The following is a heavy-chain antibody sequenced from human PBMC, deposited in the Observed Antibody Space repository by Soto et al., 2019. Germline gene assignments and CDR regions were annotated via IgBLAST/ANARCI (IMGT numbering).Heavy chain of an antibody. CDR1: GGSISTYY. D-gene: IGHD3-10*01. CDR2: IYYTGNT. V-gene: IGHV4-59*13. CDR3: ARAQSVEFHTWFYS. J-gene: IGHJ5*01. Sequence: PSETLSLTCTVTGGSISTYYWSWIRQPPGKGLEWIGHIYYTGNTNYNPSLKSRVTISVDTSTNRFSLRLRSVSAADTAVYYCARAQSVEFHTWFYSCGQRNLVPVAA.